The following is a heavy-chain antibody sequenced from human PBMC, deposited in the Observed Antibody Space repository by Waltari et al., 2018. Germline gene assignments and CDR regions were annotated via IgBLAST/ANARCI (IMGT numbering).Heavy chain of an antibody. J-gene: IGHJ6*03. CDR2: IFSNDEK. D-gene: IGHD2-15*01. V-gene: IGHV2-26*01. Sequence: QVTLKESGPVLVKPTETLTLTCTVSGFSLSNARMGVSWIRQPPGKALEWLAHIFSNDEKSYSTSLKSRLTIFKDTSKSQVVLTMTNMDPVDTATYYCARIVVVAGYYYYYYMDVWGKGTTVTVSS. CDR1: GFSLSNARMG. CDR3: ARIVVVAGYYYYYYMDV.